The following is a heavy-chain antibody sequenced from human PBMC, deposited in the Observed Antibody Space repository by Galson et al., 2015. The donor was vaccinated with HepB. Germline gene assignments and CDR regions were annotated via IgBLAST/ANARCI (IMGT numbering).Heavy chain of an antibody. CDR2: IGIAGDT. CDR1: GFTFSNYD. Sequence: SLRLSCAASGFTFSNYDMHWVRQATGKGLEWVSGIGIAGDTYYPGSVKGRFTISRENAKNSLYLQMNSLRAGDTAVNYCARISRGWTFDYWGQGTLVTVSS. J-gene: IGHJ4*02. D-gene: IGHD6-19*01. V-gene: IGHV3-13*01. CDR3: ARISRGWTFDY.